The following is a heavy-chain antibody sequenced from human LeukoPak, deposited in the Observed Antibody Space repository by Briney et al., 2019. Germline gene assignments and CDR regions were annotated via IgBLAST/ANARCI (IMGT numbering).Heavy chain of an antibody. D-gene: IGHD5-12*01. CDR1: GYSISSGYY. CDR3: AKASYRGYSADNLNHYYYYYMDV. J-gene: IGHJ6*03. CDR2: IYHSGST. V-gene: IGHV4-38-2*02. Sequence: PSETLSLTCTVSGYSISSGYYWGWIRQPPGKGLEWIGSIYHSGSTYYNPSLKSRVTISVDTSKNQFSLQLTSVTAADTAVYYCAKASYRGYSADNLNHYYYYYMDVWGKGTTVTISS.